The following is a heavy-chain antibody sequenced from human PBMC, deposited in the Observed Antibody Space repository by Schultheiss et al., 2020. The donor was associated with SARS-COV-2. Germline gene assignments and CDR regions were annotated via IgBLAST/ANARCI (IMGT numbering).Heavy chain of an antibody. CDR3: ARSHRRGWFDP. J-gene: IGHJ5*02. CDR1: GGSFSGYY. D-gene: IGHD3-10*01. CDR2: INHSGST. V-gene: IGHV4-34*01. Sequence: SETLSLTCAVYGGSFSGYYWGWIRQPPGKGLEWIGEINHSGSTNYNPSLKSRVTISVDTSKNQFSLKLNSVTAADTAVYYCARSHRRGWFDPWGQGTLVTVSS.